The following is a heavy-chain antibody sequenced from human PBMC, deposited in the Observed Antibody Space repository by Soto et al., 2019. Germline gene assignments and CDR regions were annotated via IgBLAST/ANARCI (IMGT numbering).Heavy chain of an antibody. CDR1: EFGFSDYW. Sequence: PGGSLRLSCAASEFGFSDYWMAWVRQAPGKGLEWVANLDQSGGEKHYVDSVKGRFTISRDNAKNSLYLQMNSLRAEDTAVYYCARITELYRNFDYWGQGTLVTVSS. D-gene: IGHD3-10*01. CDR2: LDQSGGEK. CDR3: ARITELYRNFDY. V-gene: IGHV3-7*02. J-gene: IGHJ4*02.